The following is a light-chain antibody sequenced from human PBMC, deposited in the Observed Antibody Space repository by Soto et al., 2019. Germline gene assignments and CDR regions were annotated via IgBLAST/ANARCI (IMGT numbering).Light chain of an antibody. CDR2: KAS. CDR1: QTISSW. CDR3: QHYNSYSDA. Sequence: DMQITQCPSTLSGSVGDRVTISCRASQTISSWLAWYQQRPGKAPKLLIYKASTLKSGVPSRFSGSGSGTEFTLTISSLQPDDFATYYCQHYNSYSDAFGQGTQVDI. V-gene: IGKV1-5*03. J-gene: IGKJ1*01.